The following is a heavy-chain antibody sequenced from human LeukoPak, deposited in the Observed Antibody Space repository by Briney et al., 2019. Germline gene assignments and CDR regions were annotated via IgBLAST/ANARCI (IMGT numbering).Heavy chain of an antibody. J-gene: IGHJ4*02. V-gene: IGHV3-64D*06. D-gene: IGHD6-13*01. CDR1: GFTFSSYA. Sequence: GGSLRLSCSASGFTFSSYAMHWVRQAPGKGLEYVSAISSNGGSTYYADSVKGRFTISRDNSKSTLYLQMSSLRAEDTAVYYCVKDFYPDSSSWYVEVFDYWGQGTLVTVSS. CDR2: ISSNGGST. CDR3: VKDFYPDSSSWYVEVFDY.